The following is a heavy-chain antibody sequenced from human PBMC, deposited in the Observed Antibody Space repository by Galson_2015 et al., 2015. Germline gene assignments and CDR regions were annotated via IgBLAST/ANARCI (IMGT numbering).Heavy chain of an antibody. J-gene: IGHJ6*02. D-gene: IGHD5-18*01. Sequence: SLRLSCAASGFTFSSSSMNWVRQAPGKGLEWVSSISSSGSYICYADSVKGRFTISRDNATNSLYLQMNSLRAEDTAVDYCAREGVCYSYGSRAYSYYGMYVWGQGTMVAVSS. CDR1: GFTFSSSS. CDR2: ISSSGSYI. V-gene: IGHV3-21*01. CDR3: AREGVCYSYGSRAYSYYGMYV.